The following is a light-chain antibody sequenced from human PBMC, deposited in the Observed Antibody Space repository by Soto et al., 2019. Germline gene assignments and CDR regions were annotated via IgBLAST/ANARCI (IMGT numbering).Light chain of an antibody. Sequence: EIVLTQSPATLSLSPGARATLSRRASQSVSSYLAWYQQKPGQAPRLPIYDASNRATGIPARFSGSGSGTDFTLTISSLEPEDFAVYYWQQRSNWPSITFGQGTRLEI. CDR3: QQRSNWPSIT. CDR2: DAS. J-gene: IGKJ5*01. V-gene: IGKV3-11*01. CDR1: QSVSSY.